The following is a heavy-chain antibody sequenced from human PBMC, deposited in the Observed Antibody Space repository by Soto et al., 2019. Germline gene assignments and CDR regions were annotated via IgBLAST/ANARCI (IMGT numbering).Heavy chain of an antibody. Sequence: PGESLKISCQGSGYSFTNYLIVWVRQMPGKGLEWMGLIYPGDSDTRYSPSFQGQVTISADKSINTAFLQWSSLKPSDTAIYYCARRGAGRGHYYDGMDVWGQGTTVTVSS. J-gene: IGHJ6*02. D-gene: IGHD6-19*01. CDR3: ARRGAGRGHYYDGMDV. CDR1: GYSFTNYL. CDR2: IYPGDSDT. V-gene: IGHV5-51*01.